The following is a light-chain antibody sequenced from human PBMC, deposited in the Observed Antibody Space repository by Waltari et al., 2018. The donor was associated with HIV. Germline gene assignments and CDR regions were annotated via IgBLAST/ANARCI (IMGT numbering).Light chain of an antibody. CDR3: AAWDDSLNDVV. J-gene: IGLJ2*01. V-gene: IGLV1-47*01. CDR1: SSNIGSNY. CDR2: RNN. Sequence: QSVLTQPPSASGTPGQRVTISCSGSSSNIGSNYVYWYHQLPGTAPKLLIYRNNQRPSGVPDRFAGPKSGTSASLAISGLRSEDEADYHCAAWDDSLNDVVFGGGTKLTVL.